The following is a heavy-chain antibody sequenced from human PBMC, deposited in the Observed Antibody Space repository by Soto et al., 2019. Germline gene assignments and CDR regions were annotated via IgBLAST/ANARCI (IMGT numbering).Heavy chain of an antibody. CDR3: AHRGGCSAASCFSNYFDA. D-gene: IGHD2-15*01. J-gene: IGHJ4*02. CDR2: VYWDGDE. Sequence: QITLKESGPALVRPTQTLTLTCTFSGFSLTTSGVAVAWIRQAPGKALECLALVYWDGDERFNPSLKNRLTLTKDTSKNRVVLTMTNVDPVDTATYYRAHRGGCSAASCFSNYFDAWGQGALVTVSS. CDR1: GFSLTTSGVA. V-gene: IGHV2-5*02.